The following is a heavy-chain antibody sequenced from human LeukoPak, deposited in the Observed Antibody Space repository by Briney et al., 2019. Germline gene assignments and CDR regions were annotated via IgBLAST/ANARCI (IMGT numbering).Heavy chain of an antibody. V-gene: IGHV3-30*02. CDR3: AKEDSAVAGAGDALDI. CDR1: GFSFSNSE. J-gene: IGHJ3*02. CDR2: IRYDGGYK. D-gene: IGHD6-19*01. Sequence: PGGSLRLSCAASGFSFSNSEMHWVRQGPGKGLEWVASIRYDGGYKYYADSVKGRFTISRDNSKHTMSLQMDSLRAEDTAVYYCAKEDSAVAGAGDALDIWGQGTMVTVSS.